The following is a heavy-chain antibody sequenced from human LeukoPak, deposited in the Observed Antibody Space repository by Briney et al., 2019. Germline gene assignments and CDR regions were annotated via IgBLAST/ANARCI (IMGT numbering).Heavy chain of an antibody. CDR2: IYYSGST. V-gene: IGHV4-59*01. CDR1: GGSISSYY. D-gene: IGHD6-13*01. Sequence: SETLSLTCTVSGGSISSYYWSWIRQPAWKGLECIGYIYYSGSTNYNPSLKSRVTISVDTSKNQFSLKLSSVTAADTAVYYCASLWAAAGTWDYYYYMDVWGKGTTVTVSS. CDR3: ASLWAAAGTWDYYYYMDV. J-gene: IGHJ6*03.